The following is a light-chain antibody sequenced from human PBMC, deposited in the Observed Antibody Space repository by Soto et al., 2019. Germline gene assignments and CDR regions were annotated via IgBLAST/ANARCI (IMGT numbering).Light chain of an antibody. V-gene: IGKV2-29*01. Sequence: DVVMTQTPLSLSVAPGQPASISCKSSQSLLHITGETFLFWYLQKPGQSPQLXXYEVSTRVSGVPDRFSGSGSGTDFTLTISSLQHEDFATYYCQQSYSTTPTFGQGTKVDIK. J-gene: IGKJ1*01. CDR3: QQSYSTTPT. CDR2: EVS. CDR1: QSLLHITGETF.